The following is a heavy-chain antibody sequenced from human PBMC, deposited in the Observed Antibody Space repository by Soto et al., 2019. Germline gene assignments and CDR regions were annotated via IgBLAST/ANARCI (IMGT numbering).Heavy chain of an antibody. D-gene: IGHD2-2*01. V-gene: IGHV4-30-2*01. J-gene: IGHJ4*02. CDR2: IYHSGST. CDR1: GGSISSGGYS. Sequence: QLQLQESGSGLVKPSQTLSLTCAVSGGSISSGGYSWSWIRQPPGKGLEWIGYIYHSGSTSYNPSPXSXLTISVDRSKNQFSLKLSSVTAAATAVYYRARVPARWGQGTLVTVSS. CDR3: ARVPAR.